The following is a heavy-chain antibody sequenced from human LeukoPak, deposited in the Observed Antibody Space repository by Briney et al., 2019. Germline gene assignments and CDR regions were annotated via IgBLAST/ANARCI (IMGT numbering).Heavy chain of an antibody. Sequence: ASVKVSCKTSGYTFSSYDITWVRQAPGQGLEWMGWISVHNDNTDYAQKLQGRLTMTTDTSTSTAYMELRNLRSDDTAVYYCARGRDARRKVGVPGTPLTNFDYWGQGTLVTVSS. CDR3: ARGRDARRKVGVPGTPLTNFDY. CDR1: GYTFSSYD. CDR2: ISVHNDNT. D-gene: IGHD6-19*01. V-gene: IGHV1-18*01. J-gene: IGHJ4*02.